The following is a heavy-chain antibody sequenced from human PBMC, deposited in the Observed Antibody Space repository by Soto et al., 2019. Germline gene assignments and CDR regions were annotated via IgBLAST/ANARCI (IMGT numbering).Heavy chain of an antibody. V-gene: IGHV1-18*01. CDR3: TRSCSSSWLSFQS. Sequence: GASVKVSCKASGYTFTSYGISWVRQAPGEGLEWMGWISPNSEKTKIAQRFQGRVTMTTDISTSTSYLELRGLTSDDTAVYYCTRSCSSSWLSFQSWGQGPLVRVSP. J-gene: IGHJ1*01. CDR2: ISPNSEKT. CDR1: GYTFTSYG. D-gene: IGHD6-13*01.